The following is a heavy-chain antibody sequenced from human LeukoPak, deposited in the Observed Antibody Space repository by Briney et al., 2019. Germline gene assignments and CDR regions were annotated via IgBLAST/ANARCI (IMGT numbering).Heavy chain of an antibody. CDR3: ARDPHSSSWYYYFDY. Sequence: GGSLRLSCAAFGFTVSSNYMSWVRQAPGKGLEWVSVIYSGGSTYYADSVKGRFTISRDNSKNTLYLQMNSLRAEDTAVYYCARDPHSSSWYYYFDYWGQGTLVTVSS. D-gene: IGHD6-13*01. CDR2: IYSGGST. CDR1: GFTVSSNY. V-gene: IGHV3-66*02. J-gene: IGHJ4*02.